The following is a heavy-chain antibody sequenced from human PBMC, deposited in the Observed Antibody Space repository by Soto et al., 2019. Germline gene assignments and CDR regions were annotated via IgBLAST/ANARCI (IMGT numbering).Heavy chain of an antibody. V-gene: IGHV1-18*04. CDR1: GYTFTSYG. CDR3: ARDAYYYDSSGYSDSHSYYYYYYGMDV. Sequence: ASVKVSCKASGYTFTSYGISWVRQAPGQGLEWMGWISAYNGNTNYAKKLQGRVTMTTDTSTSTAYMELRSLRSDDTAVYYCARDAYYYDSSGYSDSHSYYYYYYGMDVWGQGTTVTVSS. D-gene: IGHD3-22*01. CDR2: ISAYNGNT. J-gene: IGHJ6*02.